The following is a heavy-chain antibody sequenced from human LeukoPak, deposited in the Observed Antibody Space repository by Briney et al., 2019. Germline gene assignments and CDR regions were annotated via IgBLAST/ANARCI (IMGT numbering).Heavy chain of an antibody. Sequence: SETLSLTCAVYGGSFSGYYWSWIRQPPGKGLEWIGEINHSGSTNYNPSLKSRVTISVDTSKNQFSLKLSSVTAADTAVYYCARLYDYGLMDVWGKGTTVTISS. CDR3: ARLYDYGLMDV. J-gene: IGHJ6*03. D-gene: IGHD4-17*01. CDR2: INHSGST. CDR1: GGSFSGYY. V-gene: IGHV4-34*01.